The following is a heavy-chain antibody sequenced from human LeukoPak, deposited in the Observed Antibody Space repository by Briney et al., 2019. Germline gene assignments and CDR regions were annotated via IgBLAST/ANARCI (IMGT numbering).Heavy chain of an antibody. CDR3: ASLLPHPTTDPYYYYMDV. J-gene: IGHJ6*03. D-gene: IGHD4-17*01. CDR2: ISSSSSYI. CDR1: GFTFSSYS. Sequence: GGSLRLSCAASGFTFSSYSMNWVRQAPGKGLEWVSSISSSSSYIYYADSVKGRFTISRHNAKHSLYLQMNSLRADDTAVYYRASLLPHPTTDPYYYYMDVGGKGTGVIVS. V-gene: IGHV3-21*01.